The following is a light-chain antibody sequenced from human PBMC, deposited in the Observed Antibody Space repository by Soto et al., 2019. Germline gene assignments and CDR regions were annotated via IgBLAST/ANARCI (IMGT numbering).Light chain of an antibody. V-gene: IGLV2-14*03. CDR3: TSWTTTSTYV. J-gene: IGLJ1*01. CDR2: DVF. CDR1: SSDVGGYNY. Sequence: QSALTQDASVSGSPGQSITISCTGTSSDVGGYNYVSWYQHHPGKAPKLMIYDVFTRPSGVSNRFSGSKSGNTASLTISALQAEDEADYYCTSWTTTSTYVFGSGNKVTVL.